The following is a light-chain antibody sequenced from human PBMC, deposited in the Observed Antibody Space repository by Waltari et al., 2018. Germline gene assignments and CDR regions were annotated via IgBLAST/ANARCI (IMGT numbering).Light chain of an antibody. CDR2: EVT. J-gene: IGLJ2*01. CDR1: SSDDY. CDR3: SSYAGSYVV. Sequence: QSALTQPPSASGSPGQSVTISCTGTSSDDYVSWYQHHPGTAPKLMIYEVTHRPSGVPDRFSGSKSGNTASLTVSGLQAEDEADYYCSSYAGSYVVFGGGTKLTVL. V-gene: IGLV2-8*01.